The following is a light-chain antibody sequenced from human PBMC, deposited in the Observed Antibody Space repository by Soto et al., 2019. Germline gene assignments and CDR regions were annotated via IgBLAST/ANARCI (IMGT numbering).Light chain of an antibody. J-gene: IGKJ1*01. CDR2: KAS. CDR3: QQYNSYWT. V-gene: IGKV1-5*03. CDR1: QSISSW. Sequence: DIQLSLSPSTLSASLGHRVTITCRASQSISSWLAWYQQKPGKAPKLLIYKASSLESGVPTRFSGSGSGTEFTLTISSLQPDDFATYYCQQYNSYWTFGQGTKVEIK.